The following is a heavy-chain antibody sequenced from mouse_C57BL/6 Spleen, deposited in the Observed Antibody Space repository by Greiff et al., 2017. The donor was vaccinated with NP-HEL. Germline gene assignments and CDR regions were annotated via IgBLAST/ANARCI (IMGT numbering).Heavy chain of an antibody. CDR1: GFTFSSYA. Sequence: EVQGVESGGGLVKPGGSLKLSCAASGFTFSSYAMSWVRQTPEKRLEWVATISDGGSYTYYPDNVKGRFTISRDNAKNNLYLQMSHLKSEDTAMYYCAGFPYDYGSCAETYWGKGTLVTVST. J-gene: IGHJ3*01. V-gene: IGHV5-4*01. CDR2: ISDGGSYT. CDR3: AGFPYDYGSCAETY. D-gene: IGHD1-1*01.